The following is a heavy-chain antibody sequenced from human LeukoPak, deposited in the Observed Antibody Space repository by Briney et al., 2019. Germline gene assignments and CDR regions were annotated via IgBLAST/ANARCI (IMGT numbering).Heavy chain of an antibody. Sequence: PSETLSLTCTVSGDSISGSSNYWGWIRQPPGKGLEWIGSIYYSGSTYYNPSLKSRVTISVDTSKNQFSLKLTSVTAADTAVYYCARSPRRVTATIYFDCWGQGTLVTASS. CDR1: GDSISGSSNY. V-gene: IGHV4-39*01. J-gene: IGHJ4*02. CDR2: IYYSGST. D-gene: IGHD2-21*02. CDR3: ARSPRRVTATIYFDC.